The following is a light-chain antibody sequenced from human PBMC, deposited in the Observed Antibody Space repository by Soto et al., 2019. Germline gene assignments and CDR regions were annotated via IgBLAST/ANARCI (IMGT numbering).Light chain of an antibody. CDR2: GAS. Sequence: EIVLTQSPGTLSLSPGERATLSCRASQSVSSSYLAWYQQKPGQAPRLLIYGASSRATGIPDRFSGSGSGTDFTLTISRLEPEDFAVYYCPQYGSSTWTFGQVTKVEIK. V-gene: IGKV3-20*01. CDR1: QSVSSSY. J-gene: IGKJ1*01. CDR3: PQYGSSTWT.